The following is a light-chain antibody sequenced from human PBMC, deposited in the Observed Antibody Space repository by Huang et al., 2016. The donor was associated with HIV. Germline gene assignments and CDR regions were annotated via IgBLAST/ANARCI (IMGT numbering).Light chain of an antibody. Sequence: EVVFTQSPATPSLSPGERATLSCRASQSVSTYLAWYQQKPGQAPRLLIDDASSRATGIPARFSGSGSGTDFTLTISSLEPEDFAVYYCQQRSNWGITFGQGTRLEIK. V-gene: IGKV3-11*01. CDR1: QSVSTY. J-gene: IGKJ5*01. CDR2: DAS. CDR3: QQRSNWGIT.